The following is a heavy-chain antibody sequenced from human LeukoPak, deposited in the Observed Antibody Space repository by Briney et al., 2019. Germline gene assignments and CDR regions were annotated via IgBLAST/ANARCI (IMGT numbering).Heavy chain of an antibody. J-gene: IGHJ4*02. CDR2: ISGSGGST. Sequence: GGSLRLSCAASGFTFSSYALNWVRQAPGKGLEWVSGISGSGGSTYYADSVKGRFSISRDNSKNRMYLEMNNLRGEDTAVYYCAKEVGAPPYSFDYWGRGTLVAFSS. CDR3: AKEVGAPPYSFDY. D-gene: IGHD1-26*01. V-gene: IGHV3-23*01. CDR1: GFTFSSYA.